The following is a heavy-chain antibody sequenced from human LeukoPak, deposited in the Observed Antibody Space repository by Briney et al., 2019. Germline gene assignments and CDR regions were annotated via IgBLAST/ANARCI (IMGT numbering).Heavy chain of an antibody. D-gene: IGHD5-24*01. V-gene: IGHV1-18*01. CDR2: ISAYNGNT. Sequence: ASVKVSCKASGYTFTSYGISWVRQAPGQGLEWMGWISAYNGNTNYAQNLQGRVTMTTDTSTSTAYMELRSLRSDDTAMYYCARAWLPDYYYYYYMDVWGKGTTVTVSS. CDR1: GYTFTSYG. J-gene: IGHJ6*03. CDR3: ARAWLPDYYYYYYMDV.